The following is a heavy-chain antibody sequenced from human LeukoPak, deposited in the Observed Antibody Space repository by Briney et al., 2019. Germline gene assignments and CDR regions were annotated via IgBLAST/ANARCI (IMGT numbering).Heavy chain of an antibody. Sequence: PGGSLRFSCAAPGFSFSSNWMGWVRQAPGKGLEWVAHIKRDGSQKYYLDSVKGRFTISRDNAKNSLYLQMNSLRVEDTAVYYCARLGLEVGGPNWFDPWGQGTLVTVSS. CDR3: ARLGLEVGGPNWFDP. V-gene: IGHV3-7*01. CDR1: GFSFSSNW. CDR2: IKRDGSQK. D-gene: IGHD1-1*01. J-gene: IGHJ5*02.